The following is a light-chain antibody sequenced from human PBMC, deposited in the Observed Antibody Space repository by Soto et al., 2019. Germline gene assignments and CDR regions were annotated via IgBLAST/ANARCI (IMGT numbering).Light chain of an antibody. V-gene: IGKV1-9*01. CDR2: AAS. CDR3: QQLNSYLWT. J-gene: IGKJ1*01. Sequence: NQLTQSPSSLSASVGDRVTITCRASQGISSYLAWYQQQPGKAPKLLIYAASTLQRGVPSRFSGSGSGTDFTLTISSLQPEDFATYYCQQLNSYLWTFGQGTKVEIK. CDR1: QGISSY.